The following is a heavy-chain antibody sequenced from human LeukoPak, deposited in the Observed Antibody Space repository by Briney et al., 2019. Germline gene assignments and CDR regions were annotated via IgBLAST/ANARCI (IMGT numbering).Heavy chain of an antibody. CDR3: AKASNYYYYYALDV. CDR1: GYTFSSYD. J-gene: IGHJ6*02. CDR2: MNPNSGNT. V-gene: IGHV1-8*01. Sequence: GASVKVSCKASGYTFSSYDINWVRQATGQGLEWMGWMNPNSGNTGYAQSFQGRVTMTRNTSINTAYMELSSLRPDDTAVYFCAKASNYYYYYALDVWGQGTTVTVSS. D-gene: IGHD4-11*01.